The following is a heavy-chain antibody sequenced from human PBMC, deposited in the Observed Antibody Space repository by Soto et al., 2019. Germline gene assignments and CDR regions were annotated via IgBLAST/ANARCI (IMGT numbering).Heavy chain of an antibody. D-gene: IGHD3-16*01. J-gene: IGHJ3*02. CDR2: ISYDGSNK. CDR1: GFTFSSYA. Sequence: GGSLRLSCAASGFTFSSYAMHWVRQAPGKGLEWVAVISYDGSNKYYADSVKGRFTISRDNSKNTLYLQMNSLRAEDTAVYYCARGWGGVRSDAFDIWGQGTMVTVSS. V-gene: IGHV3-30-3*01. CDR3: ARGWGGVRSDAFDI.